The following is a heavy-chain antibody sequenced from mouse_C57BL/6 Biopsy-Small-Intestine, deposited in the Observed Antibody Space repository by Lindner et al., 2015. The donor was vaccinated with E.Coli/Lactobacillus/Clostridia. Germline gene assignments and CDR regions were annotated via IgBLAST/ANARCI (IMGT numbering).Heavy chain of an antibody. J-gene: IGHJ4*01. V-gene: IGHV1-85*01. CDR2: IYPRDGST. Sequence: VQLQESGPELVKPGASVKLSCKASGYTFTSYDINWVKQRPGQGLEWIGWIYPRDGSTKYNEKFKGKATLTVDTSSSTAYMELHSLTSEDSAVYFCARKGRDYAMGYWGQGTSVTVSS. CDR3: ARKGRDYAMGY. D-gene: IGHD3-3*01. CDR1: GYTFTSYD.